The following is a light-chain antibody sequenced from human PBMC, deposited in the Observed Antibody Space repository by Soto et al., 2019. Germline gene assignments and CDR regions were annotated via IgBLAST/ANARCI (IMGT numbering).Light chain of an antibody. CDR3: QQRSNWPLT. J-gene: IGKJ4*01. CDR2: DAS. V-gene: IGKV3-11*01. CDR1: QSVSSY. Sequence: DIVLTQSPATLSLSPGERATLSCRASQSVSSYLAWYQQKPCQAPRLLIYDASNRAPGIPARFSGSGSGTDFTPTISSREPEDFAVYYCQQRSNWPLTFGGGTKVVIK.